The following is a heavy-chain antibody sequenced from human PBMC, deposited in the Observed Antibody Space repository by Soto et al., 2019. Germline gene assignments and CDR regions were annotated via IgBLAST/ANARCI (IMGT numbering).Heavy chain of an antibody. V-gene: IGHV4-59*08. CDR1: GGSISSYY. J-gene: IGHJ3*02. CDR2: IYYSGST. D-gene: IGHD2-8*01. Sequence: QVQLQESGPGLVKPSETLSLTCTVSGGSISSYYWSWIRQPPGKGLEWIGDIYYSGSTNDNPSLKSRVPISVDTSKNQFSLKLSSVTAADTAVYSCARQSRCTNGVCGNAFDIWGQGTMVTVSS. CDR3: ARQSRCTNGVCGNAFDI.